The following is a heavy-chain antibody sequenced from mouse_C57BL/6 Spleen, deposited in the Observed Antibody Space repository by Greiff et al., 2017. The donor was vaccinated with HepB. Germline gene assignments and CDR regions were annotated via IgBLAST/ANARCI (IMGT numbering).Heavy chain of an antibody. D-gene: IGHD3-2*02. Sequence: EVKVVESGGGLVQPGGSLKLSCAASGFTFSDYGMAWVRQAPRKGPEWVAFISNLAYSIYYADTVTGRFTISRENAKNTLYLEMSSLRSEDTAMYYCAREDSSGYPFAYWGQGTLVTVSA. CDR2: ISNLAYSI. CDR1: GFTFSDYG. V-gene: IGHV5-15*01. J-gene: IGHJ3*01. CDR3: AREDSSGYPFAY.